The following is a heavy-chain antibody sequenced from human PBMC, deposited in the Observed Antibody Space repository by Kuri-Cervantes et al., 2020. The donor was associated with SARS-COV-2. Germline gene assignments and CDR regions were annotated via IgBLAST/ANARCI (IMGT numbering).Heavy chain of an antibody. V-gene: IGHV3-13*01. D-gene: IGHD3-16*02. CDR1: GFTFSSYD. CDR3: QAQLTFGGVFAQDDY. CDR2: IGTAGDT. J-gene: IGHJ4*02. Sequence: GGSLRLSCAACGFTFSSYDMHWVRQATGKGLEWVSAIGTAGDTYYPGSVKGRFTISRDNSKNTLYLQMNSLRAEDTAVYYCQAQLTFGGVFAQDDYWGQGTLVTVSS.